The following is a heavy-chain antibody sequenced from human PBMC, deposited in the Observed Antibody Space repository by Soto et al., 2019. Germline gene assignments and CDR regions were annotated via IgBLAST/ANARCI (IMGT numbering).Heavy chain of an antibody. Sequence: QVQLQESGPGLVKPSETLSLTCTVSGGNISSYYWSWIRQPPGKGLEWIGYIYYSGTTNYNPSRKSRVTISVDTSKNQLSLKLSSVTAADTSVYSCARRYGYSFDYWGQGILVTVSS. CDR3: ARRYGYSFDY. V-gene: IGHV4-59*08. D-gene: IGHD5-18*01. J-gene: IGHJ4*02. CDR2: IYYSGTT. CDR1: GGNISSYY.